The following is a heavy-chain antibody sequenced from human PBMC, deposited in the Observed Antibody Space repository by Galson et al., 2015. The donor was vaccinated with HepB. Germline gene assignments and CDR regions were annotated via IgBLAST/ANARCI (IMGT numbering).Heavy chain of an antibody. CDR3: ARGEMEGYCSGGSCYTLSWFDP. CDR1: GFTFSSYG. CDR2: IWYDGSNK. V-gene: IGHV3-33*01. J-gene: IGHJ5*02. D-gene: IGHD2-15*01. Sequence: SGAAVKKPGESLRISCAASGFTFSSYGMHWVRQAPGKGLEWVAVIWYDGSNKYYADSVKGRFTISRDNSKNTLYLQMNSLRAEDTAVYYCARGEMEGYCSGGSCYTLSWFDPWGQGTLVTVSS.